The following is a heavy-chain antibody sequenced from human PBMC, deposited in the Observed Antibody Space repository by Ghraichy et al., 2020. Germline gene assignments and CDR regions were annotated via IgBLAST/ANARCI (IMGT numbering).Heavy chain of an antibody. Sequence: GGSLRLSCSASGFTFHYYAMHWVRQRPEKGLEWVSLITGDAVITNYTDSVRGRFTISRDNSRNSLYLHMNSLRSEDTAVYFCVKDPFGSGDFWGRGTRVTVSS. D-gene: IGHD3-3*01. CDR1: GFTFHYYA. CDR3: VKDPFGSGDF. J-gene: IGHJ4*02. CDR2: ITGDAVIT. V-gene: IGHV3-43*02.